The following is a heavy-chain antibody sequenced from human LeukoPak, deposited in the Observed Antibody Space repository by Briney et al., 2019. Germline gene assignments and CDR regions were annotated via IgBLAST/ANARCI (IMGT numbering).Heavy chain of an antibody. CDR3: ARLVGWNYDY. D-gene: IGHD1-1*01. V-gene: IGHV3-48*01. CDR1: EFTFSSYS. CDR2: ITNSGNSK. Sequence: GGSLRLSCAASEFTFSSYSMNWVRQAPGKGLEWVSYITNSGNSKSYADSVRGRFIISRDNSKSTLYVEMNSLRAEDTAVYYCARLVGWNYDYWGQGTLVTVSS. J-gene: IGHJ4*02.